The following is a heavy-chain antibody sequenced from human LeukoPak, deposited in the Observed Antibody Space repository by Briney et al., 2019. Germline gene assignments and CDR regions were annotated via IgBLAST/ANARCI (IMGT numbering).Heavy chain of an antibody. CDR3: ARVFDS. Sequence: PSETLSLTCTVSGGSVSTSDYYWGWIRQPPGKGPEWIGDIFCTGKTNYNPSLKRRVTISLDTSRNQFSLKLTSVTAADTAVYYCARVFDSWGQGTLVTVSS. J-gene: IGHJ4*02. CDR2: IFCTGKT. CDR1: GGSVSTSDYY. V-gene: IGHV4-39*07.